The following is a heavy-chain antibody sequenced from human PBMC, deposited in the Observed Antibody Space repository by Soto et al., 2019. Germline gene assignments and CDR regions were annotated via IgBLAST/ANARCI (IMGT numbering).Heavy chain of an antibody. CDR2: IYPSDSDT. D-gene: IGHD6-19*01. CDR1: GYSFTSYW. Sequence: GESLKISCKGSGYSFTSYWIGWVRQVPGKGLEWMGIIYPSDSDTRYSPSFQGQVTISAEKSINTAYLQWTSLKAADSAIYFCVRVSSERSGWYTWGQGTRVTVSS. J-gene: IGHJ5*02. V-gene: IGHV5-51*01. CDR3: VRVSSERSGWYT.